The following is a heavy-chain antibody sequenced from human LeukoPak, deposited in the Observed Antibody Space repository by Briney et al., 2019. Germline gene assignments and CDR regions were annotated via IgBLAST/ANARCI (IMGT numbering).Heavy chain of an antibody. Sequence: SQTLSLTCTVSGASITSGAYYWTWIRQHPGEGLEWIGYSSYSGSAYYNPSLKSRVTTSVDTSKSQFSLKLSSVTAADTAVYYCARYYCASSRCPGVDYWGQGTLVTVSS. CDR1: GASITSGAYY. D-gene: IGHD2-2*01. CDR3: ARYYCASSRCPGVDY. CDR2: SSYSGSA. V-gene: IGHV4-31*03. J-gene: IGHJ4*02.